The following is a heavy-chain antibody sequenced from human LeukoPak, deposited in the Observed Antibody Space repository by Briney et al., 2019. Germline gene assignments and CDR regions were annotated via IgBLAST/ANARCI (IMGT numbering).Heavy chain of an antibody. Sequence: PGRSLRLSCAASGFTFSSYAMYWVRQAPGKGLEWVAVISYEGSDKYNADSVKGRFTISRDNSKNTLYLQMNSLRAEDTAVYYCARGISGTLNWLDPWGQGTLVTVSS. D-gene: IGHD1-20*01. V-gene: IGHV3-30*04. J-gene: IGHJ5*02. CDR1: GFTFSSYA. CDR2: ISYEGSDK. CDR3: ARGISGTLNWLDP.